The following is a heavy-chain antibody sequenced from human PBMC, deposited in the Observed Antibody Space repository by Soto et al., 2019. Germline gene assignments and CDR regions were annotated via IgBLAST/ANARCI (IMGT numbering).Heavy chain of an antibody. CDR1: GFTFTSSA. Sequence: SVKVSCKASGFTFTSSAVQWVRQARGQRLEWIGWIVVGSGNTNYAQKFQERVTITRDMSTSTAYMELSSLRSEDTAVYYCAARTEGTYYYGMDVWGQGTTVTVSS. CDR3: AARTEGTYYYGMDV. D-gene: IGHD1-1*01. V-gene: IGHV1-58*01. J-gene: IGHJ6*02. CDR2: IVVGSGNT.